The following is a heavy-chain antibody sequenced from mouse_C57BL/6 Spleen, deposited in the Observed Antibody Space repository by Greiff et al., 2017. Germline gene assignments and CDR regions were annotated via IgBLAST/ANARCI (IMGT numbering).Heavy chain of an antibody. J-gene: IGHJ3*01. CDR2: ISSGGDYI. Sequence: EVQVVESGEGLVKPGGSLKLPCAASGFTFSSYAMSWVRQTPEKRLEWVAYISSGGDYIYYADTVKGRFTISRDNARNTLYLQMSSLKSEDTAMYNCTREGGNYEFAYWGQGTLVTVSA. V-gene: IGHV5-9-1*02. CDR3: TREGGNYEFAY. CDR1: GFTFSSYA. D-gene: IGHD2-1*01.